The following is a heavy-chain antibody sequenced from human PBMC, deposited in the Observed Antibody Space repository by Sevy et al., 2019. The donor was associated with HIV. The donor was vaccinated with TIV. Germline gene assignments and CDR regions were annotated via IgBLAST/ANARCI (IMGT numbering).Heavy chain of an antibody. V-gene: IGHV4-59*08. CDR1: GGSITSLY. CDR2: IYYNGHI. D-gene: IGHD1-26*01. J-gene: IGHJ4*02. Sequence: SETLSLTCTVSGGSITSLYWNWIRQPPGKGLEWIVNIYYNGHINYNPSLKSRVTLSLDTSKNQFSLRLSSVTAADTAMYYCGGENVWGRGYSWGQGTLVTVSS. CDR3: GGENVWGRGYS.